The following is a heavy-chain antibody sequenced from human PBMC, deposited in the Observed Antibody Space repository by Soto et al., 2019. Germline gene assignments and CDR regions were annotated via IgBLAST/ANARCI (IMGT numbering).Heavy chain of an antibody. CDR2: ISSSGSTI. Sequence: PGXSLRLSCAASGFTFSGAWIVWVRQTPGKGLEWVSYISSSGSTIYYADSVKGRFTISRDNAKNSLYLQMTSLRAEDTAVYYCAREHYGNSAWFDPWGQGTLVTVSS. CDR1: GFTFSGAW. V-gene: IGHV3-11*01. J-gene: IGHJ5*02. CDR3: AREHYGNSAWFDP. D-gene: IGHD3-10*01.